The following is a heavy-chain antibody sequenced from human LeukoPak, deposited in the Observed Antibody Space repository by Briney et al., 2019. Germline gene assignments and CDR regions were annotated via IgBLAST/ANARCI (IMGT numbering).Heavy chain of an antibody. CDR1: GYTFTSYA. J-gene: IGHJ6*01. V-gene: IGHV1-3*01. D-gene: IGHD2-15*01. CDR3: AREEIVVVVADHGMDV. CDR2: INAGNGNT. Sequence: ASVKVSCKASGYTFTSYAMHWVRQAPGQRLEWMGWINAGNGNTKYSQKFQGRVTITRDTSASTAYMELSSLRSEDTAVYYCAREEIVVVVADHGMDVWGPRDHGHRLL.